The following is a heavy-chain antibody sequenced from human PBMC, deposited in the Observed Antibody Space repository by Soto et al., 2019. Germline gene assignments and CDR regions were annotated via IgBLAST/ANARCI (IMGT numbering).Heavy chain of an antibody. CDR1: GGSFGGYY. J-gene: IGHJ1*01. CDR2: INHSGST. D-gene: IGHD3-3*01. V-gene: IGHV4-34*01. CDR3: ARVFRRVWHPGPVYFQP. Sequence: SETLSLTCAVYGGSFGGYYWSWIRQPPGKGLEWIGEINHSGSTNYNPSLKSRVTISVDTSKNQFSLKLSSVTAADTAVYYCARVFRRVWHPGPVYFQPCGQGTLVTVSS.